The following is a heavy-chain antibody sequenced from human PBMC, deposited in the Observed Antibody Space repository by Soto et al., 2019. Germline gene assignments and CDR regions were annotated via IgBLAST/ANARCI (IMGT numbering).Heavy chain of an antibody. Sequence: SETRSLTCTVSGGSISTNKYYWGWIRQPPGKGLEWIGNIYYSGSTYYNPSLKSRVSISVDPSKNQFSLKLNSVTAADTATYYCAIRYYDRVGVRHGWXAPWGQGTPVTVSS. CDR2: IYYSGST. V-gene: IGHV4-39*01. CDR3: AIRYYDRVGVRHGWXAP. J-gene: IGHJ5*02. D-gene: IGHD3-22*01. CDR1: GGSISTNKYY.